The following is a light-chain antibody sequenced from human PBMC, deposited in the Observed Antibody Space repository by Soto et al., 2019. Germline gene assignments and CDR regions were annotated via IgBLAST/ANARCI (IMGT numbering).Light chain of an antibody. CDR2: DAS. Sequence: EIVLTQSPATLSLSPGERAKISCRASRSVRSYLAWYQQKPGQAPRLLIYDASNRAAGIPARFSGSESEKDFTLTFSNLEPEDFAVYYCQQRYAWPPITFGQGTRLEIK. CDR1: RSVRSY. V-gene: IGKV3-11*01. J-gene: IGKJ5*01. CDR3: QQRYAWPPIT.